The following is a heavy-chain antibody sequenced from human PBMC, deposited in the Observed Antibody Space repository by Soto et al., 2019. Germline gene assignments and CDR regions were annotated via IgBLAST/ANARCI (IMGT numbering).Heavy chain of an antibody. CDR2: INPGNGNT. V-gene: IGHV1-3*01. J-gene: IGHJ4*02. Sequence: ASVKVSCKASGYTFTSYGINWVRQAPGRGLEWMGWINPGNGNTKYSQQFQGRVIIDRDTSASTAYMELSSPRPEDTAVYYCARGGYFDSSNYLAYWGLGTLVTVYS. CDR3: ARGGYFDSSNYLAY. D-gene: IGHD3-22*01. CDR1: GYTFTSYG.